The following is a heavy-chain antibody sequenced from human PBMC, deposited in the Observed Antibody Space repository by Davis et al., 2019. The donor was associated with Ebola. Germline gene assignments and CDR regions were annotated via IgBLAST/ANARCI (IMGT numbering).Heavy chain of an antibody. V-gene: IGHV3-53*05. J-gene: IGHJ6*02. Sequence: GESLKISCAASGFPVSRNYMSWVRQAPGKGLEWVSVMYTGGITYYTDSVEGRFTFSRDSAKNTVYLQMNSLRLEDTAVYFCARDQVYSDSTGYHDYYGMDVWGQGTTVTVS. CDR1: GFPVSRNY. D-gene: IGHD3-22*01. CDR3: ARDQVYSDSTGYHDYYGMDV. CDR2: MYTGGIT.